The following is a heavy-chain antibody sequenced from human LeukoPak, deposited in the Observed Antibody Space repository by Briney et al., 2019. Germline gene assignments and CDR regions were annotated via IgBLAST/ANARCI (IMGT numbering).Heavy chain of an antibody. J-gene: IGHJ4*02. CDR3: ARGWWTTMVRGPRGTINDY. D-gene: IGHD3-10*01. Sequence: SGTLSLTCAVSGGSISSSNWWSWVRQPPGKGLEWIGEIYHSGSTNYNPSLKSRVTISVDTSKNQFSLKLSSVTAADTAVYYCARGWWTTMVRGPRGTINDYWGQGTLVTVSS. V-gene: IGHV4-4*02. CDR1: GGSISSSNW. CDR2: IYHSGST.